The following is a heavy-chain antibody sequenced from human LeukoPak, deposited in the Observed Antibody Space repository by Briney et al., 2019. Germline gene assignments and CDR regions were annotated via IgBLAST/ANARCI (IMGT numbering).Heavy chain of an antibody. V-gene: IGHV4-30-2*01. CDR2: IYHSGST. J-gene: IGHJ4*02. CDR3: ARAIGTEGISF. Sequence: PSETLSLTCTVSGGSISSGDYYWSWIRQPPGKGLEWIGYIYHSGSTYYNPSLKSRVTISVDRSKNQFSLKLSSVTAADTAVYYCARAIGTEGISFWGQGTLVTVSS. CDR1: GGSISSGDYY. D-gene: IGHD2/OR15-2a*01.